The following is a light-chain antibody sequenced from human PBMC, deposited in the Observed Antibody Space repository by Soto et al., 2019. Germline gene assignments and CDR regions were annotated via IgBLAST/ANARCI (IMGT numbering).Light chain of an antibody. CDR2: AAS. V-gene: IGKV1-39*02. CDR3: QEYGTSRT. CDR1: QSINTY. Sequence: DIQMTQSPSSLSTSVGDRVTITCRASQSINTYLNWYQQKPGKAPKLLIYAASSLQSGVPSRFSGSGSGTDFTLTINSLQPEDFAVYYCQEYGTSRTFGQGTKVEIK. J-gene: IGKJ1*01.